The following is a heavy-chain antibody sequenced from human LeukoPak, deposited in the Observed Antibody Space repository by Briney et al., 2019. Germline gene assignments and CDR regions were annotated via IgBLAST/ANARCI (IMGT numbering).Heavy chain of an antibody. J-gene: IGHJ4*02. CDR1: GYTFTGYY. CDR2: INPNSGNT. D-gene: IGHD3-22*01. CDR3: ARVGRPWYYDSSGYYDY. V-gene: IGHV1-8*03. Sequence: GASVKVSCKASGYTFTGYYMHWVRQAPGQGLEWMGWINPNSGNTGYAQKFQGRVTITRNTSISTAYMELSSLRSEDTAVYYCARVGRPWYYDSSGYYDYCGQGTLVTVSS.